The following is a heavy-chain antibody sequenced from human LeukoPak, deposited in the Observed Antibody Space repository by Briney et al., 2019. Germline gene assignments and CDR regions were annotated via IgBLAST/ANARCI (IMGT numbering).Heavy chain of an antibody. V-gene: IGHV3-23*01. D-gene: IGHD3-10*01. J-gene: IGHJ4*02. Sequence: GGSLRLSCAASGFTFSSYPMTWVRQAPGKGLAWVSAIGAGGGNTYYADAVKGRFTISRDNSKNTLYLQMNSLRAEDTAVYYCARDRGDYGSGSGFDYWGQGTLVTVSS. CDR3: ARDRGDYGSGSGFDY. CDR2: IGAGGGNT. CDR1: GFTFSSYP.